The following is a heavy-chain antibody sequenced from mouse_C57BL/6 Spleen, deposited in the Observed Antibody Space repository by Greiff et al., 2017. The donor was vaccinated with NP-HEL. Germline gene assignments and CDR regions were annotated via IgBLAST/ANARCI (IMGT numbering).Heavy chain of an antibody. D-gene: IGHD2-1*01. J-gene: IGHJ3*01. CDR2: ISDGGSYT. CDR3: ARDGDGNWFAD. Sequence: EVQLVESGGGLVKPGGSLKLSCAASGFTFSSYAMSWVRQTPEKRLEWVATISDGGSYTYYPDNVKGRFTISRDNAKNNLYLQMSHLKSEDTAMYYCARDGDGNWFADWGKGTLVTVSA. CDR1: GFTFSSYA. V-gene: IGHV5-4*01.